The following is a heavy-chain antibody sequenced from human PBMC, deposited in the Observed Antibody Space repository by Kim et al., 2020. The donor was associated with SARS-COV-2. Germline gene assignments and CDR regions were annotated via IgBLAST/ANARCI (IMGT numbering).Heavy chain of an antibody. V-gene: IGHV3-30*04. Sequence: GGSLRLSCAASGFTFSSYAMHWVRQAPGKGLEWVAVISYDGSNKYYADSVKGRFTISRDNSKNTLYLQMNSLRAEDTAVYYCARGLITGTTRAEGATIFDYWGQGTLVTVSS. D-gene: IGHD1-20*01. CDR1: GFTFSSYA. CDR2: ISYDGSNK. J-gene: IGHJ4*02. CDR3: ARGLITGTTRAEGATIFDY.